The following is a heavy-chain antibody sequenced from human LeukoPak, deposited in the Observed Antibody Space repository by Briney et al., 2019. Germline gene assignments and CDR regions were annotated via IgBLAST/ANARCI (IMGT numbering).Heavy chain of an antibody. CDR2: IYPGDSDT. J-gene: IGHJ6*03. D-gene: IGHD2-15*01. CDR3: ARLPGYCSGGSCYSAPKVGYYYYMDV. Sequence: GGTLRLSCAASGFTFSSFWMSWVRQMPGKGLEWMGIIYPGDSDTRYSPSFQGQVTISADKSISTAYLQWSSLKASDTAMYYCARLPGYCSGGSCYSAPKVGYYYYMDVWGKGTTVTVSS. V-gene: IGHV5-51*01. CDR1: GFTFSSFW.